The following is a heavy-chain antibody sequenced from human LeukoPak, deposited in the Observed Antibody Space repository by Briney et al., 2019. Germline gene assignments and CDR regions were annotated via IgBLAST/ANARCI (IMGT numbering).Heavy chain of an antibody. D-gene: IGHD2-8*02. V-gene: IGHV3-23*01. CDR3: TNPYWAFEF. Sequence: GGSLRLSCAASGFTFNTYGMSWVRHSPGKGLEWVSAISGSATGYMTNYADSVKGRFTISRDNDKNTLYLQMSSLGVEDTAVYYCTNPYWAFEFWGQGTLVTVSS. J-gene: IGHJ4*02. CDR2: ISGSATGYMT. CDR1: GFTFNTYG.